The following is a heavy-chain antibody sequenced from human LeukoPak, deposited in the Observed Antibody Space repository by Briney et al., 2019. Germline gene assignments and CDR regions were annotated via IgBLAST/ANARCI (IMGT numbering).Heavy chain of an antibody. V-gene: IGHV1-69*13. D-gene: IGHD1-1*01. CDR2: IIPIFGTA. CDR1: GYTFTSYY. J-gene: IGHJ6*03. CDR3: ARGAPPVALERILNYYYYYMDV. Sequence: GASVKVSCKASGYTFTSYYMHWVRQAPGQGLEWMGGIIPIFGTANYAQKFQGRVTITADESTSTAYMELSSLRSEDKAVYYCARGAPPVALERILNYYYYYMDVWGKGTTVTVSS.